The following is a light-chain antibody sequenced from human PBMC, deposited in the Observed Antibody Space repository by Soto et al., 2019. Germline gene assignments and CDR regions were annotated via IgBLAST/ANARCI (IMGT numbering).Light chain of an antibody. J-gene: IGKJ5*01. CDR2: AAS. V-gene: IGKV1-9*01. Sequence: IQLTQSPSSLSASVGDRVTITCRASQGISSYLAWYQQKPGKAPKLLIYAASTLQSGVPSRFSGSGYGTDFTLTISSLQPEDFATYYCQQINSYPLITFGQGTRLEIK. CDR1: QGISSY. CDR3: QQINSYPLIT.